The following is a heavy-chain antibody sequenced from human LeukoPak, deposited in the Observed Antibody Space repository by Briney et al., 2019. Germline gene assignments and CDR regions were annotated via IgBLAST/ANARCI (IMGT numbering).Heavy chain of an antibody. D-gene: IGHD5-18*01. V-gene: IGHV3-21*01. J-gene: IGHJ6*02. CDR3: AREGVQLWLREGYYYYGMDV. Sequence: PRGSLRLSCAASGFTFSSYSMNWVRQAPGKGLEWVSSISSSSSYIYYADSVKGRFTISRDNAKNSLYLQMNSLRAEDTAVYYCAREGVQLWLREGYYYYGMDVWGQGTTVTVSS. CDR1: GFTFSSYS. CDR2: ISSSSSYI.